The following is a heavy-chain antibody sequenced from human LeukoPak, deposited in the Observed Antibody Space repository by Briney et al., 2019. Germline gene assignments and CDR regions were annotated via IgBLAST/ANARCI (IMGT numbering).Heavy chain of an antibody. Sequence: GGSLRLSCAASGFTFSNFWTSWVRQAPGKGLEWVANIKQDGSEKYYVDSVKGRFTISRDNAKNSLYLQMNSLKAGDTALYYCARDQGTYGFQYWGQGTLVTVSS. J-gene: IGHJ1*01. D-gene: IGHD3-10*01. CDR2: IKQDGSEK. V-gene: IGHV3-7*04. CDR3: ARDQGTYGFQY. CDR1: GFTFSNFW.